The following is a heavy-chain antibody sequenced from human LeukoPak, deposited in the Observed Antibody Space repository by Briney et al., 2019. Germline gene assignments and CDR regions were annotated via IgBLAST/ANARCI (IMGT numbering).Heavy chain of an antibody. V-gene: IGHV4-59*01. J-gene: IGHJ4*02. D-gene: IGHD2-8*01. CDR2: ISYSGST. CDR1: GASMSSYY. Sequence: SETLSLTCTVSGASMSSYYWTWIRQPPGKGLESIGYISYSGSTNYNSSLKSRVTISLDTSKKQFSLRLSSVTAADTAVYYCARAHCTNGICYSIDSWGQGTLVTVSS. CDR3: ARAHCTNGICYSIDS.